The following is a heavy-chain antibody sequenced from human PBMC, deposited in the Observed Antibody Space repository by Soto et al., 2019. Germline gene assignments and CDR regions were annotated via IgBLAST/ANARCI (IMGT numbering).Heavy chain of an antibody. CDR2: IYHHGRT. D-gene: IGHD6-19*01. Sequence: QVQLQESGPGLMKPSGTLSLTCAVSGGSISANWWSWVRQPPGKGLEWIGEIYHHGRTNYNPSLKNRVTMSVDKSQNYFSLNLNSVTAADTAVYYCARHIAVSGTRGFDFWGQGTLVTVSS. J-gene: IGHJ4*02. CDR1: GGSISANW. V-gene: IGHV4-4*02. CDR3: ARHIAVSGTRGFDF.